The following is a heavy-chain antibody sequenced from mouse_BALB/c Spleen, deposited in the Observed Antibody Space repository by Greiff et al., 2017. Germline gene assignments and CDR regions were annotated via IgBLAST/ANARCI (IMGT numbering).Heavy chain of an antibody. CDR3: AREGTTFDY. J-gene: IGHJ2*01. V-gene: IGHV7-3*02. Sequence: EVQVVESGGGLVQPGGSLRLSCATSGFTFTDYYMSWVRQPPGKALEWLGFIRNKANGYTTEYSASVKGRFTISRDNSQSILYLQMNTLRAEDSATYYCAREGTTFDYWGQGTTLTVSS. CDR2: IRNKANGYTT. CDR1: GFTFTDYY. D-gene: IGHD1-1*01.